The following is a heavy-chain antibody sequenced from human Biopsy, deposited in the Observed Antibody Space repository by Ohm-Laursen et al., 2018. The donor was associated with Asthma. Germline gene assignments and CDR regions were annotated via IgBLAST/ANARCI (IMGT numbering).Heavy chain of an antibody. CDR3: ARAVDYSHYYGIDV. V-gene: IGHV1-18*01. D-gene: IGHD3-10*01. J-gene: IGHJ6*02. Sequence: ASVKASCKTSGYTFNSAGITWVRQAPGQGLEWMGWISVYNGNTKVAQKLQDRVTMITDTSTSTAYMELRSLRSDDTAVYFCARAVDYSHYYGIDVWGQGTRVPVS. CDR2: ISVYNGNT. CDR1: GYTFNSAG.